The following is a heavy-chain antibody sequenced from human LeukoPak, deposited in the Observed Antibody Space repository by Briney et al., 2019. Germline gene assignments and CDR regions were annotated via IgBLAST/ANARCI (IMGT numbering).Heavy chain of an antibody. V-gene: IGHV4-39*02. J-gene: IGHJ4*02. CDR3: ARDGRAARPPYYFDY. CDR1: GGSISSSSYY. CDR2: IYYSGST. Sequence: SETLSLTCTVSGGSISSSSYYWGWIRQPPGKGLEWIGSIYYSGSTYYNPSLKSRVTISVDTSKNQFSLKLSSVTAADTAVYYCARDGRAARPPYYFDYWGQGTLVTVSS. D-gene: IGHD6-6*01.